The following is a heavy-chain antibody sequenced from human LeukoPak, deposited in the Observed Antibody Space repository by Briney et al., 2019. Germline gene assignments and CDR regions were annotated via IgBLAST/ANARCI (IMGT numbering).Heavy chain of an antibody. Sequence: SETLSLTCAVYGGSFSGYYWGWIRQPPGKGLEWIGEINHSGSTNYNPSLKSRVTISVDTSKNRFSLKLSSVTAADTAVYYCARCAIYIAARCNYWGQGTLVTVSS. CDR1: GGSFSGYY. CDR3: ARCAIYIAARCNY. CDR2: INHSGST. V-gene: IGHV4-34*01. J-gene: IGHJ4*02. D-gene: IGHD6-6*01.